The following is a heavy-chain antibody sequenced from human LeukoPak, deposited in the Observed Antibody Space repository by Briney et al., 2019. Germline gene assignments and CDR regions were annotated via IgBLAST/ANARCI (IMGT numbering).Heavy chain of an antibody. CDR2: IHRAGRT. V-gene: IGHV4-4*02. CDR3: GKTDIYFNPIDY. Sequence: SGTLSLTCAVSGVSISSSEWWIWVRQPPGQGLEWIGEIHRAGRTRYNPSLKSRVTMSMDYSKNQFSLNVSSVTAADTAIYYCGKTDIYFNPIDYWGPGSLVTVSS. CDR1: GVSISSSEW. J-gene: IGHJ4*02. D-gene: IGHD3-9*01.